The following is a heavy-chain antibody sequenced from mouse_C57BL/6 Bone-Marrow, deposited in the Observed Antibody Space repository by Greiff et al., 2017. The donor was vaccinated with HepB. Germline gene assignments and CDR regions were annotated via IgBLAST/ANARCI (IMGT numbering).Heavy chain of an antibody. Sequence: EVKLQQSGPVLVKPGASVKMSCKASGYTFTDYYMNWVKQSHGKSLEWIGVINPYNGGTSYNQKFKGKATLTVDKSSSTAYMELNSLTSEDSAVYYCARDGYYVDYWGQGTTLTVSS. D-gene: IGHD2-3*01. V-gene: IGHV1-19*01. CDR2: INPYNGGT. CDR1: GYTFTDYY. CDR3: ARDGYYVDY. J-gene: IGHJ2*01.